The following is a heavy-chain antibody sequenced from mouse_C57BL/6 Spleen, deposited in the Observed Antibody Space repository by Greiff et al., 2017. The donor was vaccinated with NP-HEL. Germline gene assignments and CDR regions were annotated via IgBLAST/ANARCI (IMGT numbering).Heavy chain of an antibody. V-gene: IGHV1-62-2*01. CDR3: ARHDPTDSNYEYFDV. Sequence: QVQLKQSGAELVKPGASVKLSCKASGYTFTEYTIHWVEQRSGQGLEWIGWFYPGSGSIKYNEKFKDKATLTADKSSSTVYMERSRLTSEDSAVYCCARHDPTDSNYEYFDVWGTGTTVTVSS. CDR2: FYPGSGSI. D-gene: IGHD2-5*01. J-gene: IGHJ1*03. CDR1: GYTFTEYT.